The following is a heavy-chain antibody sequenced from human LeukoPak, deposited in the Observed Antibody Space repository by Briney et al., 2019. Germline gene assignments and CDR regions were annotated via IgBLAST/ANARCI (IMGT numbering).Heavy chain of an antibody. CDR2: IKSKTDGGTT. V-gene: IGHV3-15*01. J-gene: IGHJ5*02. D-gene: IGHD3-16*02. CDR3: TTDYVWGSYQFDP. CDR1: GFTFSNAW. Sequence: GGSLRLSCAASGFTFSNAWMSWVRQAPGKGLEWVGRIKSKTDGGTTDYAAPVKGRFTISRDDSENTLYLQMNSLKTEDTAVYYCTTDYVWGSYQFDPWGQGTLVTVSS.